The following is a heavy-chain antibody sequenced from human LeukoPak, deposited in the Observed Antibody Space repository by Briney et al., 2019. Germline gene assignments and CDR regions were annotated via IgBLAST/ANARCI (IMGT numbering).Heavy chain of an antibody. Sequence: PGGSLRLSCAASRFTFSRYWMSWVRQAPGXGLEWVANIKQDGSEKYYVDSVKGRFTISRDNAKNSLYLQMNSLRAEDTAVYYCAREGYGSGSYSAFDIWGQGTMVTVSS. CDR3: AREGYGSGSYSAFDI. CDR2: IKQDGSEK. D-gene: IGHD3-10*01. V-gene: IGHV3-7*04. CDR1: RFTFSRYW. J-gene: IGHJ3*02.